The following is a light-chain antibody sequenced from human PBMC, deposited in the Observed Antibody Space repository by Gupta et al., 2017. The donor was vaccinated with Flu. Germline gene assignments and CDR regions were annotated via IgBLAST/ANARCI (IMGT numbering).Light chain of an antibody. Sequence: ATPGQPAIISSKSRHSLLNSDGKTYLDWYQQKPGQPPKLLIYEVSNRFSGVPDRFTGSGSGTDFTLSISRVEAEDVGVYYCMQSLRSPRTFGQGTKLEI. V-gene: IGKV2D-29*01. CDR2: EVS. CDR3: MQSLRSPRT. CDR1: HSLLNSDGKTY. J-gene: IGKJ1*01.